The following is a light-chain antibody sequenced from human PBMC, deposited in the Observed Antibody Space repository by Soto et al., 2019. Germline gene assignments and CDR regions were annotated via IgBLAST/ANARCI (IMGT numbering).Light chain of an antibody. CDR1: SSDVGGYNY. CDR3: CSYAGSYTYV. V-gene: IGLV2-11*01. J-gene: IGLJ1*01. CDR2: DVS. Sequence: QSALTQPRSVSGSPGQSVTISCTGTSSDVGGYNYVSWYLQHPGKAPKLMIFDVSKRPSGVPDRFPGSKSANTASLTISGLQAEDEADYYCCSYAGSYTYVFGTGTKVTVL.